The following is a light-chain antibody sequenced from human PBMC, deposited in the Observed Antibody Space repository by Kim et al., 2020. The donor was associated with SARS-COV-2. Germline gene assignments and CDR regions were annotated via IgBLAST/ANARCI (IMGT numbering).Light chain of an antibody. Sequence: VKLTCTLSSGHSSYAIAWHQQQPEKGPRYLMKLNSDGSHSKGDGIPDRFSGSSSGAERYLTISSLQSEDEADYYCQTWGTGIQGVFGGGTQLTVL. CDR1: SGHSSYA. J-gene: IGLJ3*02. CDR2: LNSDGSH. V-gene: IGLV4-69*01. CDR3: QTWGTGIQGV.